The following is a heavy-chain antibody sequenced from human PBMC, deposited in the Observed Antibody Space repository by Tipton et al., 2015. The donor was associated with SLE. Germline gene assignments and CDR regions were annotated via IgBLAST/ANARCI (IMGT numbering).Heavy chain of an antibody. CDR2: IYPGDSDT. J-gene: IGHJ6*03. Sequence: QLVQSGAEVKKPGESVKISCKGSGYSFISYWIGWVRQMPGKGLEWMRIIYPGDSDTRYSPSFQGQVTISADKSISTAYLQWSSLKASDTAMYYCARGGGGTIFGVVHTPYYMDVWGKGTTVTVSS. D-gene: IGHD3-3*01. CDR3: ARGGGGTIFGVVHTPYYMDV. V-gene: IGHV5-51*03. CDR1: GYSFISYW.